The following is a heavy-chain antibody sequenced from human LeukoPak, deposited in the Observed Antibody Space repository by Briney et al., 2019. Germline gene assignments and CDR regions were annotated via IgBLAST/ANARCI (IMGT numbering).Heavy chain of an antibody. CDR3: AREGGLGYYYDSSGYPIDY. CDR1: EYTFTGYY. V-gene: IGHV1-2*02. Sequence: VASVKVSCKASEYTFTGYYMHWVRQAPGQGLEWMGWINPNSGGTNYAQKFQGRVTMTRDTSISTAYMELSRLRSDDTAVYYCAREGGLGYYYDSSGYPIDYWGQGTLVTVSS. D-gene: IGHD3-22*01. J-gene: IGHJ4*02. CDR2: INPNSGGT.